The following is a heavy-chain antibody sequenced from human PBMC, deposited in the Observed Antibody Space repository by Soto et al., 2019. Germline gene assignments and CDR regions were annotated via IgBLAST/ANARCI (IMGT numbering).Heavy chain of an antibody. CDR2: ISGSGGST. D-gene: IGHD2-2*01. V-gene: IGHV3-23*01. Sequence: GGSLRLSCAASGFTFSSYAMSWVRQAPGKGLEWVSAISGSGGSTYYADSVKGRFTISRDNSKNTLYLQMNSLRAEDTAVYYCAKWGGAYCSSTSCPYYFDYWGQGTLVTVSS. CDR3: AKWGGAYCSSTSCPYYFDY. J-gene: IGHJ4*02. CDR1: GFTFSSYA.